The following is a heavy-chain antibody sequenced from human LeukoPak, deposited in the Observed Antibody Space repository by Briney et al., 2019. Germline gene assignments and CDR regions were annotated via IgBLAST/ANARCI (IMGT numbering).Heavy chain of an antibody. CDR2: ISSSGSTI. Sequence: MSGGSLRLSCAASGFTFSDYYMSWIRQAPGKGLEWVSYISSSGSTIYYADSVKGRFTISRDNAKNSLYLQMNSLRAEDTAVYYCARDIAAAVYYMDVWGKGTTVTVSS. CDR3: ARDIAAAVYYMDV. CDR1: GFTFSDYY. J-gene: IGHJ6*03. D-gene: IGHD6-13*01. V-gene: IGHV3-11*04.